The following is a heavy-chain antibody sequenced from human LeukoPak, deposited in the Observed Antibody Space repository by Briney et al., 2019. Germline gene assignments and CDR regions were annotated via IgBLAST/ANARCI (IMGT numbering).Heavy chain of an antibody. CDR2: ISAYNGNT. V-gene: IGHV1-18*01. D-gene: IGHD3-22*01. J-gene: IGHJ4*02. CDR1: GYTFTSYG. Sequence: ASVKLSCKASGYTFTSYGISWVRQAPGQGLEWMGWISAYNGNTNYAQKFQDRVTMTTDTSTSTAYMELRSLRSDDPGVYYCARASWLLDPGGDDYWGQGTLVTVSS. CDR3: ARASWLLDPGGDDY.